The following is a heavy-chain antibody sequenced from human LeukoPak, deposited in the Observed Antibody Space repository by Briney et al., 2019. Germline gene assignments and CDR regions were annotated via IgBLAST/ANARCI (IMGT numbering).Heavy chain of an antibody. Sequence: GGPLRLSCAVSGFTFSDYWMNWVRQAPGKGLEWVASIKQDGSDKSYVDSVKGRFTISRDNAKNSLYLQMSSLRVEDTAVYYCARDGTAAGLYFDLWGQGTLVTVSS. CDR1: GFTFSDYW. CDR3: ARDGTAAGLYFDL. V-gene: IGHV3-7*01. J-gene: IGHJ4*01. CDR2: IKQDGSDK. D-gene: IGHD6-13*01.